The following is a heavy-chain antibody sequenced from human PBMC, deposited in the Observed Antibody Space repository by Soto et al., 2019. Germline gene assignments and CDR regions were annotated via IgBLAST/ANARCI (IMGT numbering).Heavy chain of an antibody. CDR1: GFTFNTYT. D-gene: IGHD2-2*01. V-gene: IGHV3-21*02. CDR2: VSSSSIYI. Sequence: EVQLVESGGGLVKPGGSLRLSCAASGFTFNTYTLAWVRQAPGRGLEWVSSVSSSSIYIHYVDSVKGRFTISRDNAQNSVYVQKNSLIAHDTAVYDSRRETYCSSTSCFLDSWGRGTMV. CDR3: RRETYCSSTSCFLDS. J-gene: IGHJ4*02.